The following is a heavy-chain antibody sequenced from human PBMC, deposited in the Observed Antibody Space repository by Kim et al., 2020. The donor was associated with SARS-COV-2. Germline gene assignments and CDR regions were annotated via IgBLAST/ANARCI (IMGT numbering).Heavy chain of an antibody. D-gene: IGHD3-16*01. J-gene: IGHJ3*02. CDR3: ARGIGGRLDAFDI. Sequence: GGSLRLSCAASGFTFSSYSMNWVRQAPGKGLEWVSSISSSSSYIYYADSVKGRFTISRDNAKNSLYLQMNSLRAEDTAVYYCARGIGGRLDAFDIWGQGTMVTVSS. CDR2: ISSSSSYI. CDR1: GFTFSSYS. V-gene: IGHV3-21*01.